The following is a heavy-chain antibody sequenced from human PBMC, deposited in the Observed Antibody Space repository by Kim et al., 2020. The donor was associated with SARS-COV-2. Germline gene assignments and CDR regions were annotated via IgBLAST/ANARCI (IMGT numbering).Heavy chain of an antibody. CDR3: ARGQDYGDYYY. CDR2: I. V-gene: IGHV3-48*03. Sequence: IYYADPGKGGFTISRDNAKTSLYLQMNSLRAEDTAVYYCARGQDYGDYYYWGQGTLVTVSS. J-gene: IGHJ4*02. D-gene: IGHD4-17*01.